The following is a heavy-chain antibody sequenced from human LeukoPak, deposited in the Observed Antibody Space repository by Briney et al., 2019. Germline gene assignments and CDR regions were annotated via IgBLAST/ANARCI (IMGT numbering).Heavy chain of an antibody. CDR2: IYPGDSDT. CDR3: ARGLERTGYYYYGMDV. D-gene: IGHD3-22*01. CDR1: GYSFTSYW. J-gene: IGHJ6*02. Sequence: GESLKISCKGSGYSFTSYWIGWVRQVPGKGLEWMGIIYPGDSDTRYSPSFQGQVTISADKSISTAYLQWSSLKASDTAMYYCARGLERTGYYYYGMDVWGQGTTVTVSS. V-gene: IGHV5-51*01.